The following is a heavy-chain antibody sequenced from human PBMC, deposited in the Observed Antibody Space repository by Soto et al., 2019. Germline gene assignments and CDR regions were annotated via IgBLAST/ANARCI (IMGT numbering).Heavy chain of an antibody. J-gene: IGHJ4*02. D-gene: IGHD6-19*01. V-gene: IGHV1-8*01. CDR3: ARGRGWRDY. CDR1: GYTFSSFD. Sequence: GASVKVSCKASGYTFSSFDIHWVRQATGQGLEWMGWINPNNGHTDSAQKFQGRITMTMDPSISTVYMELSGLTSEDTAVYYCARGRGWRDYWGQGTLVTVYS. CDR2: INPNNGHT.